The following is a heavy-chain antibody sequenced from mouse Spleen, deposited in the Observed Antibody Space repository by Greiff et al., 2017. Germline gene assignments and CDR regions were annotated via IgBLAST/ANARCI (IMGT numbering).Heavy chain of an antibody. V-gene: IGHV1-9*01. J-gene: IGHJ2*01. CDR2: ILLRSGNT. Sequence: VQLQQSGAELMKPGASVKLSCKATGKTFTGYWIEWVKKRPGHGLEWIGEILLRSGNTHYNENFKGKAIITEETSSNTAYIQLSSLTTEDSAVYYCATYFGYGFDYWGQGTTLTVSS. D-gene: IGHD1-2*01. CDR3: ATYFGYGFDY. CDR1: GKTFTGYW.